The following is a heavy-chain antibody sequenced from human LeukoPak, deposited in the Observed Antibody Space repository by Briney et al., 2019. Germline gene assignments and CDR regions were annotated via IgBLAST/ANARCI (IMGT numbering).Heavy chain of an antibody. CDR2: IKQDESEK. J-gene: IGHJ3*02. D-gene: IGHD6-19*01. CDR3: ARDGAWQWLSI. V-gene: IGHV3-7*01. Sequence: GGSLRLSCAASGFTFSNYWMSWVRQAPGKGLEWVANIKQDESEKYYVDSVKGRFTISRDNAKNSLYLQMNSLRAEDTAVYYCARDGAWQWLSIWGQGTMVTVSS. CDR1: GFTFSNYW.